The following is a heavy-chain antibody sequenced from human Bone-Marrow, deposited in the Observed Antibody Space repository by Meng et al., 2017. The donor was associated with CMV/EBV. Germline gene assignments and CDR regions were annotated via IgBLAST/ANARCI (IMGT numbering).Heavy chain of an antibody. CDR3: ARGVDYYDSSGYYY. CDR1: GGSFSGYY. D-gene: IGHD3-22*01. J-gene: IGHJ4*02. V-gene: IGHV4-34*01. CDR2: INHSGST. Sequence: QVQLQQWGVGLLKPSETLALTCAVYGGSFSGYYWSWIRQPPGKGLEWIGEINHSGSTNYNPSLKSRVTISVDTSKNQFSLKLSSVTAADTAVYYCARGVDYYDSSGYYYWGQGTLVTVSS.